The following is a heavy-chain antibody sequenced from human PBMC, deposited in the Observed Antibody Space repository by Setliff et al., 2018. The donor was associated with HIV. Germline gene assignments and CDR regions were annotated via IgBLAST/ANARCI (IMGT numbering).Heavy chain of an antibody. CDR3: ARPACGWYCSNWFDP. CDR1: GGSISSHF. V-gene: IGHV4-59*08. D-gene: IGHD6-19*01. CDR2: IYYSGST. J-gene: IGHJ5*02. Sequence: SETLSLTCTVSGGSISSHFWSWIRQPPGKGLEWIGSIYYSGSTNYNPSLKSRVTISVDTSKNQFSLKLSSVTAADTAVYYCARPACGWYCSNWFDPWGQGTLVTVSS.